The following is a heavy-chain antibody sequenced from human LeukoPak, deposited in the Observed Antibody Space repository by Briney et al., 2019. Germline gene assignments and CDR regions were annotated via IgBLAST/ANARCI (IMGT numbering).Heavy chain of an antibody. CDR3: ARSEEMAALFDY. V-gene: IGHV4-38-2*02. CDR2: VYYSGST. D-gene: IGHD5-24*01. CDR1: GYSISSGYY. Sequence: PSETLSLTCTVSGYSISSGYYWGWIRQSPGTGLEWIGCVYYSGSTTYNPSLKSRVTISIDTSKNQFSLKLTSVTAADTAMYYCARSEEMAALFDYWGQGTLVTVSS. J-gene: IGHJ4*02.